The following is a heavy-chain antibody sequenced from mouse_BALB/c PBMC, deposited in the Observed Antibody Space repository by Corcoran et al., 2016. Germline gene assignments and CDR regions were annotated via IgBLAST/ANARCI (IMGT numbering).Heavy chain of an antibody. Sequence: EVQLQQSGAELVKAGASVKLSCTASGFNIKDTYMHWVKQRPEQGLEWIGRIDPANGNTKYDPKFQGKVTIIADTSSNTAYLQLSSLTSEDTAVYYCARLLRLLYGMDHWGQGTSITVSS. J-gene: IGHJ4*01. V-gene: IGHV14-3*02. D-gene: IGHD1-2*01. CDR2: IDPANGNT. CDR3: ARLLRLLYGMDH. CDR1: GFNIKDTY.